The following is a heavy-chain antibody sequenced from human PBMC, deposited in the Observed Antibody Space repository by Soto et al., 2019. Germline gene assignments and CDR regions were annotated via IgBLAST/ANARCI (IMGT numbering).Heavy chain of an antibody. V-gene: IGHV4-4*02. Sequence: PSETLSLTCAVSCGSISSSNWWSWVRQPPGKGLEWIGEIYHSGSTNYNPSLKSRVTISVDKSNNQFSLKLNSVTAADTAVYYCARVTSGLSLFDYWGQGTLVTVSS. J-gene: IGHJ4*02. CDR1: CGSISSSNW. CDR2: IYHSGST. CDR3: ARVTSGLSLFDY. D-gene: IGHD6-19*01.